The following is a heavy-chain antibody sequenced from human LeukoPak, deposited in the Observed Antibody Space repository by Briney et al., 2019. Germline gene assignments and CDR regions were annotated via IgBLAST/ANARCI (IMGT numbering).Heavy chain of an antibody. CDR1: GGSISSSSYY. CDR3: ATAKYFDWSYYFDY. Sequence: PSETLSLTCTVSGGSISSSSYYWGWIRQPPGKGLEWIGSIYYSGGTYYNPSLKSRVTISVDTSKNQFSLKLSSVTAADTAVYYCATAKYFDWSYYFDYWGQGTLVTVSS. D-gene: IGHD3-9*01. CDR2: IYYSGGT. V-gene: IGHV4-39*01. J-gene: IGHJ4*02.